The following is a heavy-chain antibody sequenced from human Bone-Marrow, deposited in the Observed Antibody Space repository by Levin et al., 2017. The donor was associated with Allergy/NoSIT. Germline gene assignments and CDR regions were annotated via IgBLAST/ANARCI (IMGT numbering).Heavy chain of an antibody. CDR3: AKYVRLGGGRFDP. CDR1: GFTFSNYA. Sequence: PGGSLRLSCTASGFTFSNYAMSWVRQAPGKGLEWVSGISGIGGNTYYVDSVKGRFTVSRDNSKNTLYLQMNSLRPEDTAVYYCAKYVRLGGGRFDPWGQGTLVTVSS. V-gene: IGHV3-23*01. CDR2: ISGIGGNT. D-gene: IGHD2-15*01. J-gene: IGHJ5*02.